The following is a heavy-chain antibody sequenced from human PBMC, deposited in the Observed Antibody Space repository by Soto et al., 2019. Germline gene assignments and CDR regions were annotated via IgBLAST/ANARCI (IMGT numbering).Heavy chain of an antibody. CDR2: ISAYNGNT. CDR1: GYTFTSYG. Sequence: ASVKVSCKASGYTFTSYGISWVRQAPGQGLEWMGWISAYNGNTNYAQKLQGRVTMTTDTSTSTAYMELRSLRSDDTAVYYCARVPHYDFWSGYDPPDYGMDVWGQGTTVTVS. CDR3: ARVPHYDFWSGYDPPDYGMDV. D-gene: IGHD3-3*01. J-gene: IGHJ6*02. V-gene: IGHV1-18*01.